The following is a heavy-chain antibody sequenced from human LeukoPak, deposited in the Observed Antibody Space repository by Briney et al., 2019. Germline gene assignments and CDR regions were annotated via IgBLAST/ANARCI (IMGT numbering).Heavy chain of an antibody. V-gene: IGHV3-7*01. CDR2: IKQDGGEK. D-gene: IGHD3-3*01. Sequence: GGSLRLSCAASGFTFTTYSMTWVRQAPGKGLEWVANIKQDGGEKYYVDSVKGRFTVSRDNDKNSLYLEMSSVRAEDTAVYYCARINAQSHNFWSGYPHGWFDPWGKGTTVTVSS. CDR3: ARINAQSHNFWSGYPHGWFDP. CDR1: GFTFTTYS. J-gene: IGHJ6*04.